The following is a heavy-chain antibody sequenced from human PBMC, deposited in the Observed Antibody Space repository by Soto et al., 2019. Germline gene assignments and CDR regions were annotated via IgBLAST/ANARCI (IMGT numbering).Heavy chain of an antibody. V-gene: IGHV4-34*01. CDR2: IYHSGST. CDR1: GGSFSGYY. Sequence: SETLSLTCAVYGGSFSGYYWSWIRQPPGKGLEWIGEIYHSGSTNYNPSLKSRVTISVDKSKNQFSLKLSSVTAADTAVYYCARVRPYSSTLFDYWGQGTLVTVSS. CDR3: ARVRPYSSTLFDY. D-gene: IGHD6-13*01. J-gene: IGHJ4*02.